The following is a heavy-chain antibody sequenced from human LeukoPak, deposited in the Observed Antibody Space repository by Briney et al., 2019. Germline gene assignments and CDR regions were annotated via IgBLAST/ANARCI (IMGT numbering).Heavy chain of an antibody. CDR2: ISGSGGST. V-gene: IGHV3-23*01. Sequence: GGSLRLSCAASGFTFNNYAMSWVRQAPRKGLEWVLAISGSGGSTYYADFVKGRFTISRDNSKNTLYLQMNSLRAEDTAVYYCAKDDLWFGELYPGYWGQGTLVTVSS. J-gene: IGHJ4*02. CDR3: AKDDLWFGELYPGY. CDR1: GFTFNNYA. D-gene: IGHD3-10*01.